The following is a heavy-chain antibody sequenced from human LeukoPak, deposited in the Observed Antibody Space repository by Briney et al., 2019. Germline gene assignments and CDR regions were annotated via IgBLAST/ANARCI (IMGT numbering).Heavy chain of an antibody. J-gene: IGHJ4*02. V-gene: IGHV4-39*01. D-gene: IGHD5-12*01. Sequence: SETLSLTCTVSGGSISSSSYYWGWIRQPPGKGLEWIGSIYYSGSTYYNPSLKSRVTISVDTSKNQFSLKLSSVTAADTAVYYCAGHGGYFVDYWGQGTLVTVSS. CDR3: AGHGGYFVDY. CDR2: IYYSGST. CDR1: GGSISSSSYY.